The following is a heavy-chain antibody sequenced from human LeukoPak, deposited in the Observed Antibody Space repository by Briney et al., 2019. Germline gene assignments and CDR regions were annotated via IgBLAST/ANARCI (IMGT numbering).Heavy chain of an antibody. CDR3: ARSPGDYDILTGYFNFDY. CDR2: ISSNGGST. Sequence: GGSLRLSCAASGFTFSSYAMSWVRQAPGKGLEYVSAISSNGGSTYYANSVKGRFTISRDNSKNTLYLQMGSLRAEDMAVYYCARSPGDYDILTGYFNFDYWGQGTLVTVSS. J-gene: IGHJ4*02. V-gene: IGHV3-64*01. D-gene: IGHD3-9*01. CDR1: GFTFSSYA.